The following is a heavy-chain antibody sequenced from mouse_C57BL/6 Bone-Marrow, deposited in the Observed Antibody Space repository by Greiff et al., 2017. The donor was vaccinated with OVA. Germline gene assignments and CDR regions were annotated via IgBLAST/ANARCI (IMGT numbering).Heavy chain of an antibody. CDR1: GYTFTSYW. CDR3: ARVPSFAY. Sequence: QVQLKESGAELVRPGTSVKLSCKASGYTFTSYWMHWVKQRPGQGLEWIGVIDPSDSYTNYNQKFKGKATLTVDTSSSTAYMQLSSLTSEDSAVYYCARVPSFAYWGQGTLVTVSA. V-gene: IGHV1-59*01. J-gene: IGHJ3*01. D-gene: IGHD5-1*01. CDR2: IDPSDSYT.